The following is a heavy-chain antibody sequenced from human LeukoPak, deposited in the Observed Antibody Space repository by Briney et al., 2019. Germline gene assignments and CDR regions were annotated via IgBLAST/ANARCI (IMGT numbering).Heavy chain of an antibody. CDR2: VYSSGTT. CDR1: GGSDSTDYYI. V-gene: IGHV4-61*02. D-gene: IGHD2-2*02. CDR3: AGYREPYVHPPPPPTI. Sequence: SLETLSLTCSVSGGSDSTDYYIWNWLRQPGGKELEWIGRVYSSGTTHYNPSLNSRVTMSVDTSKNLFSLRLSSATAADTAVYYCAGYREPYVHPPPPPTIWGRGTMVAVSS. J-gene: IGHJ3*02.